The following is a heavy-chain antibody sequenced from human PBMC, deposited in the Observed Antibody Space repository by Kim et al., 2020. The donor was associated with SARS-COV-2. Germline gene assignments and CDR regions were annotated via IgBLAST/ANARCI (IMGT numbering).Heavy chain of an antibody. CDR2: ISWDGGST. Sequence: GGSLRLSCAASGFTFDDYTMHWVRQAPGKGLEWVSLISWDGGSTYYADSVKGRFTISRDNSKNSLYLQMNSLRTEDTALYYCASDGGPFDYWGQGTLVTV. CDR1: GFTFDDYT. D-gene: IGHD3-16*01. V-gene: IGHV3-43*01. J-gene: IGHJ4*02. CDR3: ASDGGPFDY.